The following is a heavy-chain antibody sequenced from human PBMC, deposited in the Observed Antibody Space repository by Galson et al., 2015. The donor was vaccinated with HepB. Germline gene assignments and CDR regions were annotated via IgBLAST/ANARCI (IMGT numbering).Heavy chain of an antibody. CDR1: GFSVSDYG. Sequence: SLRLSCAASGFSVSDYGMHWVRQAPGKGLEWVAIISNDGTKKYYGDSVKGRFSISRDNSKNTLYLQMNSLRAEDTGVYFCAKDSTILVFFGMDVWGQGTTVTVSS. V-gene: IGHV3-30*18. CDR3: AKDSTILVFFGMDV. J-gene: IGHJ6*02. D-gene: IGHD3-22*01. CDR2: ISNDGTKK.